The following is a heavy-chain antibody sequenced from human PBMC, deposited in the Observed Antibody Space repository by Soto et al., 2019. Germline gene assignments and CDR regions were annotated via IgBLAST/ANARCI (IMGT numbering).Heavy chain of an antibody. V-gene: IGHV3-9*01. Sequence: EVQLVESGGGLVQPGRSLRLSCAASGFTFDDYAMHWVRQTPGKGLEWVSGISWNSGSIGYADSVKGRFTISRDNAKNSLYLQMNSLRAEDTALYYCAKDIDDSSGHLPYYFDYWGQGTLVTVSS. CDR3: AKDIDDSSGHLPYYFDY. J-gene: IGHJ4*02. D-gene: IGHD3-22*01. CDR1: GFTFDDYA. CDR2: ISWNSGSI.